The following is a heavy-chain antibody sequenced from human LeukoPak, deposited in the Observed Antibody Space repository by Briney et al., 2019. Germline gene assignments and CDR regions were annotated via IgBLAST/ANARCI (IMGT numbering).Heavy chain of an antibody. D-gene: IGHD6-19*01. CDR2: IYYSGFT. CDR3: ARVQHNSGWANHFDY. V-gene: IGHV4-61*01. Sequence: SETLSLTCTVSGGSLSSDSYYWSWIRQPPGKGLEWIGYIYYSGFTNYNPSLKNRVTISVDTSKSQFSLKLSSVTAADTAVYYCARVQHNSGWANHFDYWGQGTLVTVSS. J-gene: IGHJ4*02. CDR1: GGSLSSDSYY.